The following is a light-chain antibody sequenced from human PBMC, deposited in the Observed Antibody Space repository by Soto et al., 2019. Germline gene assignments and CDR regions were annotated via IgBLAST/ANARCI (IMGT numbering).Light chain of an antibody. CDR2: AAS. Sequence: DIVLTQSPGTLSLSPGEIATLSCRASQRISSNYLGWYQQKPGQAPRLLIYAASSRATGIPDRFSGSGSGTDFTLTISRLEPEDFAVYYCQDYGSSPQTFGQGTKVEI. V-gene: IGKV3-20*01. J-gene: IGKJ1*01. CDR3: QDYGSSPQT. CDR1: QRISSNY.